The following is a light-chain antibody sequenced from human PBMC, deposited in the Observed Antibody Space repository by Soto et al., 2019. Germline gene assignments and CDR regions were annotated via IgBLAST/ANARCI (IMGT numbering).Light chain of an antibody. Sequence: EIVVTQSPATLSVSPGERATLSCRASQSVSSNLAWYQQKPGQAPRLLIYSTSTRATGIPARFSGSGSGTEFSLTISSLQSEDFAVYYCQQYNKWPLTFGGGTKVEIK. J-gene: IGKJ4*01. CDR3: QQYNKWPLT. V-gene: IGKV3-15*01. CDR2: STS. CDR1: QSVSSN.